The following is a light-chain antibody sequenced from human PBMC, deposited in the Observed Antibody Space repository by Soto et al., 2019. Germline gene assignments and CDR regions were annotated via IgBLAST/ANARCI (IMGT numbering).Light chain of an antibody. Sequence: ESVLTQSPGAPSLSPGERATLSCGASQSVSSSYLAWYQQKPGQAPRLLIYGASTRATGIPDRFSGSGSGTDFTLTISRLEPEDFAVYYCQQYGSSPRTFGQGTKV. CDR2: GAS. CDR3: QQYGSSPRT. CDR1: QSVSSSY. V-gene: IGKV3-20*01. J-gene: IGKJ1*01.